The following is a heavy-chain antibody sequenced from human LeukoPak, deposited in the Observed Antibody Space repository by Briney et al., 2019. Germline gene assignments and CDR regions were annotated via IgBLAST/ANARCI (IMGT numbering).Heavy chain of an antibody. Sequence: PGGSLRLSCAASGFTFSNSWMSWVRQAPGKGLVWVSRINGYGSSTDFADSVKGRFTISRDNAKNTLYLQMNSLRAEDTAVYYCVRDAHGNTALDYWGQGTLVTVSS. D-gene: IGHD5-18*01. J-gene: IGHJ4*02. V-gene: IGHV3-74*01. CDR3: VRDAHGNTALDY. CDR1: GFTFSNSW. CDR2: INGYGSST.